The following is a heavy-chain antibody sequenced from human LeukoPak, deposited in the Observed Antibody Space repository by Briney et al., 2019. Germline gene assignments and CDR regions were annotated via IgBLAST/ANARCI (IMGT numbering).Heavy chain of an antibody. Sequence: GASVKVSCKASGYTFTSYAMHWVRQAPGQRLEWMGWINAGNGNTKYSQKFQGRVTITRDTSASTAYMELSSLRSGDTAVYYCARGRGGSSSWYEVWDYWGQGTLVTVSS. J-gene: IGHJ4*02. CDR3: ARGRGGSSSWYEVWDY. CDR1: GYTFTSYA. V-gene: IGHV1-3*01. D-gene: IGHD6-13*01. CDR2: INAGNGNT.